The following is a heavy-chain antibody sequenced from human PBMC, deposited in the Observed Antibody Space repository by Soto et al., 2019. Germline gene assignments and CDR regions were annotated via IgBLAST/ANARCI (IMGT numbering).Heavy chain of an antibody. D-gene: IGHD6-19*01. CDR3: AKDSEGEYTSGQIDS. J-gene: IGHJ4*02. CDR2: ISWDSGSI. Sequence: EVQVVESGGNLVQPGRSLRLSCAASGFTFDDYAMHWVRQAPGKGLEWVSGISWDSGSIGYADSVKGRFTISRGNAKKSLYLEMNSLRLEDTALYYCAKDSEGEYTSGQIDSWGQGTLVTVSS. CDR1: GFTFDDYA. V-gene: IGHV3-9*01.